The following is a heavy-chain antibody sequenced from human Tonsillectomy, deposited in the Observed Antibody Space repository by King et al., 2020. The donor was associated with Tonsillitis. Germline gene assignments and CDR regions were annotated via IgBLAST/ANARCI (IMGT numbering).Heavy chain of an antibody. CDR1: GGSISSYY. CDR3: ARGGGAYYYYDSSGYDY. Sequence: QLQESGPGLVKPSETLSLTCTVSGGSISSYYWSWIRPPPGKGLEWIGYIYYSGSTNYNPSLKSRVTISVDTSKNQFSLKLSSVTAADTAVYYCARGGGAYYYYDSSGYDYWGQGTLVTVSS. CDR2: IYYSGST. V-gene: IGHV4-59*01. J-gene: IGHJ4*02. D-gene: IGHD3-22*01.